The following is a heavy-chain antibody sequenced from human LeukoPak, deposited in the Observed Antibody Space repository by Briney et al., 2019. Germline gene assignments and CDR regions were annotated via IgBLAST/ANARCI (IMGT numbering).Heavy chain of an antibody. CDR2: ISSSSSTI. CDR3: ARVPYMVRGVIPKYYFDY. V-gene: IGHV3-48*02. CDR1: GFTFSSYS. D-gene: IGHD3-10*01. Sequence: GGSPRLSRAASGFTFSSYSMNWVRQAPGKGLEWVSYISSSSSTIYYADSVKGRFTISRDNAKNSLYLQMNSLRDEDTAVYYCARVPYMVRGVIPKYYFDYWGQGALVTVSS. J-gene: IGHJ4*02.